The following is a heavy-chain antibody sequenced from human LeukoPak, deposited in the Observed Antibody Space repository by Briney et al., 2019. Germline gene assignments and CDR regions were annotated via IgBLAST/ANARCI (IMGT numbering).Heavy chain of an antibody. CDR2: ISAYNGNT. V-gene: IGHV1-18*01. CDR3: ARHPNPIFGVVTSLLEPSFSRWFDP. Sequence: ASVKVSCKASGYTFTSYGISWVRQPPGQGLEWMGWISAYNGNTNYAQKLQGRVTMTTDTSTSTAYMELRSLRSDDTAVYYCARHPNPIFGVVTSLLEPSFSRWFDPWGQGTLVTVSS. J-gene: IGHJ5*02. D-gene: IGHD3-3*01. CDR1: GYTFTSYG.